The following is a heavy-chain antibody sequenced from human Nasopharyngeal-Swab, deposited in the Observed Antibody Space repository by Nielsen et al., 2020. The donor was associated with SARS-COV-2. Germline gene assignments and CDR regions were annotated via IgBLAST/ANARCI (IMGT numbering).Heavy chain of an antibody. CDR2: LNQDGSET. J-gene: IGHJ6*02. CDR3: ARGHYAMDI. V-gene: IGHV3-7*04. Sequence: GESLKISCAASGFSFSSHWMTWVRQAPGKGLEWVASLNQDGSETYYVDSVKGRLTSSRDNGKNSVYLQKNRLRVEETAVYYFARGHYAMDIWGQGITVTVSS. CDR1: GFSFSSHW.